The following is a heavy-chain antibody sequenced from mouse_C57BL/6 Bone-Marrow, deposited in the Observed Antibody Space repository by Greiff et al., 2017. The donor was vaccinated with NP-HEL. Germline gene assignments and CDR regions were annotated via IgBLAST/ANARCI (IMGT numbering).Heavy chain of an antibody. CDR1: GFNIKDYY. J-gene: IGHJ2*01. D-gene: IGHD5-1*01. CDR2: IDPEDGET. V-gene: IGHV14-2*01. Sequence: VQLQQSGAELVKPGASVKLSTASGFNIKDYYMHWVKQRTEQGLEWIGRIDPEDGETKYAPKFQGKATITADTSSNTAYLQLSSLTSEDTAVYYCASGVPYFDYWGQGTTLTVSS. CDR3: ASGVPYFDY.